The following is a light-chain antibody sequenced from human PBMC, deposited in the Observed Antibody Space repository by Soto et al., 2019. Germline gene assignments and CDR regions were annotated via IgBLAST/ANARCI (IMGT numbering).Light chain of an antibody. Sequence: QYVLTQPPSASGSPGQSVTISCTGTSSDVGGYNYVSWYQQHPGKAPGVMIYDVNNRPSWVPDRFSGSKSGNTASLTVSGLQAEDEADYYYSSHAGSDNPFVFGTGTKVTVL. V-gene: IGLV2-8*01. J-gene: IGLJ1*01. CDR2: DVN. CDR1: SSDVGGYNY. CDR3: SSHAGSDNPFV.